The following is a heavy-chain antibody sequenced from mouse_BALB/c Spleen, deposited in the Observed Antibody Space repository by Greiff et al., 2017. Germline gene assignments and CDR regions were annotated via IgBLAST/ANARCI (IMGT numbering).Heavy chain of an antibody. CDR2: INSNGGST. V-gene: IGHV5-6-2*01. J-gene: IGHJ4*01. D-gene: IGHD1-2*01. CDR3: ARHDSAARAMDY. Sequence: EVKVVESGGGLVKPGGSLKLSCAASGFTFSSYYMYWVRQTPGKRLELVAAINSNGGSTYYPDTVKGRYTISRDNAKNTLYLQMSSLKSEDTALYYWARHDSAARAMDYWGQGTSVTVSS. CDR1: GFTFSSYY.